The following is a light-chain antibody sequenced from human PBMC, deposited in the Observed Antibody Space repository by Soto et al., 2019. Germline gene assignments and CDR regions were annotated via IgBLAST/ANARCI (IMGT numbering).Light chain of an antibody. Sequence: EIVLTQSPGTLSVSPGERATLSCRASQSVSSSYLAWYQQKPGQAPRLLIYGASTRATGIPARFSGSGSGTEFTLTISSLQSEDFAVYFCQQYNNWPPITCGQGTRREI. CDR2: GAS. V-gene: IGKV3-15*01. CDR3: QQYNNWPPIT. CDR1: QSVSSSY. J-gene: IGKJ5*01.